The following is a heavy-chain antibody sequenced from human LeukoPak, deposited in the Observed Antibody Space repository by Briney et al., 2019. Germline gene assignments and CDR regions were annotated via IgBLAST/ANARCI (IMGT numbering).Heavy chain of an antibody. D-gene: IGHD3-22*01. V-gene: IGHV1-18*01. CDR1: GYTFTSYG. Sequence: ASVKVSCKASGYTFTSYGISWVRQAPGQGLEWMGWIGAYNGNTNYAQELQGRVTMTTDTSTSTAYMELRSLRSDDTAVYYCARAPRQYYYDSSGYHYWGQGTLVTVSS. J-gene: IGHJ4*02. CDR2: IGAYNGNT. CDR3: ARAPRQYYYDSSGYHY.